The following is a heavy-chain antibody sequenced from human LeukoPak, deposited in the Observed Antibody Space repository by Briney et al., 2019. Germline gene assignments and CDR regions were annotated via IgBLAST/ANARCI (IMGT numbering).Heavy chain of an antibody. V-gene: IGHV3-23*01. CDR1: GFVFSDYS. CDR3: ARDPNGDYIGAFDM. CDR2: IRGGGGSA. J-gene: IGHJ3*02. D-gene: IGHD4-17*01. Sequence: GGSLRLSCAASGFVFSDYSMNWVRQAPGKGPEWVSAIRGGGGSAFYADSVKGRFTISRDNSKYTLFLQMNSLRAENTAVYYCARDPNGDYIGAFDMWGPGTMVTVSS.